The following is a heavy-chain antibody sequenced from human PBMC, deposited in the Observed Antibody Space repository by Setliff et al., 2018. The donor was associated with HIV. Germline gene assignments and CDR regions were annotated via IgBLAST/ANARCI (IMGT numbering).Heavy chain of an antibody. D-gene: IGHD3-22*01. J-gene: IGHJ4*02. CDR2: IYSTGDT. V-gene: IGHV4-4*07. Sequence: PSETLSLTCSVSGVSMTNNYWTWIRQPPGKGLEWVGHIYSTGDTNYNPSLKSRVTLSADTSKNQLSLSLTSVTAADTAVYYCARVRLTMIMMVDYFDQWGQGTLVTVS. CDR1: GVSMTNNY. CDR3: ARVRLTMIMMVDYFDQ.